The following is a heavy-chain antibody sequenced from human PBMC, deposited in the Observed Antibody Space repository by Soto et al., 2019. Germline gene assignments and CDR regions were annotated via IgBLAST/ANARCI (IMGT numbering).Heavy chain of an antibody. CDR2: INPSGGST. D-gene: IGHD2-21*02. Sequence: RASVKVSCKASGYTFTSYYMHWVRQAPGQGLEWMGIINPSGGSTNYAQKFQGRATMTRDTSTSTVYMELTSLRSEDTAMFYCARGGSMVVMTDGFEFWGQGTLVTVSS. J-gene: IGHJ4*02. CDR3: ARGGSMVVMTDGFEF. CDR1: GYTFTSYY. V-gene: IGHV1-46*01.